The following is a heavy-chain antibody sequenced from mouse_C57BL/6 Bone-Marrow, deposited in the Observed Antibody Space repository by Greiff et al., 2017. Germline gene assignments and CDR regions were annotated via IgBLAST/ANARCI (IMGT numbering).Heavy chain of an antibody. CDR1: GYTFTSYW. CDR3: ARKTTVVATRNYCDY. CDR2: IDPSDSYT. J-gene: IGHJ2*01. V-gene: IGHV1-59*01. Sequence: QVQLQQPGAELVRPGTSVKLSCKASGYTFTSYWMHWVKQRPGQGLEWIGVIDPSDSYTNYNQKFKGKATLTVDTSSSTAYMQLSSLTSEDSAVYDCARKTTVVATRNYCDYWGQGTTLTVSS. D-gene: IGHD1-1*01.